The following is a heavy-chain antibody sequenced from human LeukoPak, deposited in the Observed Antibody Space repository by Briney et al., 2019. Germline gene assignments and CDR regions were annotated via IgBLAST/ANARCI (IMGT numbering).Heavy chain of an antibody. V-gene: IGHV1-18*04. J-gene: IGHJ4*02. D-gene: IGHD3-22*01. CDR3: ARDQRYDSSGPFGL. CDR2: ISAYNGNT. Sequence: ASVKVSCKASGYTFTSYYMHWVRQAPGQGLEWMGWISAYNGNTNYAQKLQGRVTMTTDTSTSTAYMELRSLRSGDTAVYYCARDQRYDSSGPFGLWGQGTLVTVSS. CDR1: GYTFTSYY.